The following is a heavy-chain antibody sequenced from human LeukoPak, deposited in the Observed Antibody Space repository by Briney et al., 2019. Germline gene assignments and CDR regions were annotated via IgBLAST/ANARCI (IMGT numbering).Heavy chain of an antibody. D-gene: IGHD2-2*01. Sequence: PGGSLRLSCAASGFTFSSYDMHWVRQATGKGLEWVSAIGTAGDTYYPGSVKGRFTISRENAKNSLYLQMNSLRAGDTAVYYCARGLGVPAPPDYWGQGTLVTVSS. CDR3: ARGLGVPAPPDY. CDR1: GFTFSSYD. J-gene: IGHJ4*02. CDR2: IGTAGDT. V-gene: IGHV3-13*01.